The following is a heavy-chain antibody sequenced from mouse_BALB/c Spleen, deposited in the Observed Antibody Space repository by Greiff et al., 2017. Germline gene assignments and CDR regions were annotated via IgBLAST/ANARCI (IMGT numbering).Heavy chain of an antibody. V-gene: IGHV3-2*02. J-gene: IGHJ3*01. CDR2: ISYSGST. Sequence: EVHLVESGPGLVKPSQSLSLTCTVTGYSITSDYAWNWIRQFPGNKLEWMGYISYSGSTSYNPPLKSRISITRDTSKNQFFLQLNSVTTEDTATYDCARQGYYAWFAYWGQGTLVTVSA. D-gene: IGHD2-3*01. CDR3: ARQGYYAWFAY. CDR1: GYSITSDYA.